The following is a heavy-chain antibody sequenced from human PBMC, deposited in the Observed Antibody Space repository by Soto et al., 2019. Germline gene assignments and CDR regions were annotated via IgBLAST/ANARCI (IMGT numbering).Heavy chain of an antibody. Sequence: ASVKVSCKASGYTFTSYGIIWVRQAPGQGLEWMGWISAYNGNTNYAQKLQGRVTMTTDTSTSTAYMELRSLRSDDTAVYYCARSRTPLTTNYDFWSGYRHIDYWGQGTLVTVSS. CDR2: ISAYNGNT. J-gene: IGHJ4*02. CDR3: ARSRTPLTTNYDFWSGYRHIDY. V-gene: IGHV1-18*01. CDR1: GYTFTSYG. D-gene: IGHD3-3*01.